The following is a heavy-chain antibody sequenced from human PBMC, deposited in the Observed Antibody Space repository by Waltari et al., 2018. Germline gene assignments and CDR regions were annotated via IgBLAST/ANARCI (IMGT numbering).Heavy chain of an antibody. D-gene: IGHD2-21*02. CDR3: ARDLDGDSNLDY. CDR2: SRNKARNYVT. J-gene: IGHJ4*02. CDR1: GFPVSDHA. Sequence: EVQLVESGGGLVQPGGSLRLPWAASGFPVSDHAMDRVRQAPGKGLEWVGRSRNKARNYVTEYAASVKGRFTIFRDDSKNSLYLQMNSLKIEDTAVYYCARDLDGDSNLDYWGQGTLVAVSS. V-gene: IGHV3-72*01.